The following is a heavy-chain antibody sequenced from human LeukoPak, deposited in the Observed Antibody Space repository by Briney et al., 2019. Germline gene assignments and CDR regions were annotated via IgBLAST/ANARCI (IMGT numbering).Heavy chain of an antibody. CDR2: ISSSSSTI. D-gene: IGHD4-23*01. V-gene: IGHV3-48*04. Sequence: PGGSLRLSCAASGFTFSSYSMNWVRQAPGKGLEWVSYISSSSSTIYYADSVKGRFTISRDNAKNSLYLQMNSLRAEDTAVYYCARDLGSMTTVVTPAFDIWGQGTMVTVSS. CDR1: GFTFSSYS. J-gene: IGHJ3*02. CDR3: ARDLGSMTTVVTPAFDI.